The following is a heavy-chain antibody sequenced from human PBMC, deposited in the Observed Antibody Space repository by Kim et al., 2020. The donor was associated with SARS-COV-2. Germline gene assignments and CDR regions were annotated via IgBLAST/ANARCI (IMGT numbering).Heavy chain of an antibody. CDR3: VKGFGYGVYWHYYYGMDV. J-gene: IGHJ6*02. D-gene: IGHD4-17*01. Sequence: KGRFTISRDNAKNSLYLQMNRLRAEDTALYYCVKGFGYGVYWHYYYGMDVWGQGTTVTVSS. V-gene: IGHV3-9*01.